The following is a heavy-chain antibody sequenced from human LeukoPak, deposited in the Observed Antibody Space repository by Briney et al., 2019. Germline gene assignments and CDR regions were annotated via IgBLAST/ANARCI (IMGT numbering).Heavy chain of an antibody. V-gene: IGHV4-4*07. J-gene: IGHJ4*02. CDR1: GGSISSYY. Sequence: PSETLSPTCTVSGGSISSYYWSWIRQPAGKGLEWIGRIYTSGSTNYNPSLKSRVTMSVDTSKNQFSLKLSSVTAADTAVYYCARDFGVAVAGSLDYWGQGTLVTVSS. CDR3: ARDFGVAVAGSLDY. CDR2: IYTSGST. D-gene: IGHD6-19*01.